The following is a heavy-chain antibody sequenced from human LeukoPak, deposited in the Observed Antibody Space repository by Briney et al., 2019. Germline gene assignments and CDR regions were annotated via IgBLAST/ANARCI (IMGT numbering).Heavy chain of an antibody. V-gene: IGHV1-69*01. Sequence: SVKVSCKASGGTFSSYAISWVRQVPGQGLEWMGGIIPIFGTANYAQKFQGRVTITADESTSTAYMELSSLRSEDTAVYYCARDRGYSGYDWPYYFDYWGQGTLVTVSS. D-gene: IGHD5-12*01. CDR3: ARDRGYSGYDWPYYFDY. CDR1: GGTFSSYA. CDR2: IIPIFGTA. J-gene: IGHJ4*02.